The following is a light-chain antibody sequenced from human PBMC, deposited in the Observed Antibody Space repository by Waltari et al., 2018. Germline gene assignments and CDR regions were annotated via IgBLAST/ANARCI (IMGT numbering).Light chain of an antibody. V-gene: IGKV1-5*03. CDR3: QQYDNYSLVT. J-gene: IGKJ4*01. CDR2: KAS. Sequence: DIQMTQSPSTLSASVGDRVTITCRASQTISSWLAWYQQKPGKAPKLLIYKASSLQSGVPSRFSGSGSGTEFTLTISSLQPDDFATYYCQQYDNYSLVTFSGGTKVEIK. CDR1: QTISSW.